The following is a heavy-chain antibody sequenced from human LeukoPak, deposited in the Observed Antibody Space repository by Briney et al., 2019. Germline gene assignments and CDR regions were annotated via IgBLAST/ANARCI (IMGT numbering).Heavy chain of an antibody. Sequence: GASVKVSCKASGGTFSSYAISWVRQAPGQGLEWMGRIIPILGIANYAQKFQGRVTITADKSTSTAYMELSSLRSEDTAVYYCASSRLGGAGYFDYWGQGTLVTVSS. CDR1: GGTFSSYA. J-gene: IGHJ4*02. CDR3: ASSRLGGAGYFDY. V-gene: IGHV1-69*04. D-gene: IGHD1-26*01. CDR2: IIPILGIA.